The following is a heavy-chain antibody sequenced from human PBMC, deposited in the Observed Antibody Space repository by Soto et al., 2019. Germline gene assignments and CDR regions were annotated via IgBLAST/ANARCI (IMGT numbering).Heavy chain of an antibody. CDR2: INSDGSST. V-gene: IGHV3-74*01. CDR1: GXTFSNYC. D-gene: IGHD6-19*01. J-gene: IGHJ4*02. Sequence: GSLRLSCAASGXTFSNYCMYWVRQVPGKGLMWVSRINSDGSSTVYADSVKGRFTISRDNAKSTLYLQMNSMTAEDKAVYYCARNPAPSGWYDYWGQGALGTVS. CDR3: ARNPAPSGWYDY.